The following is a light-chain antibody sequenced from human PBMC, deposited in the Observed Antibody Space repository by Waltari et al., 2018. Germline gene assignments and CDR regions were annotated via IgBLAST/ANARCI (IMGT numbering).Light chain of an antibody. J-gene: IGKJ1*01. CDR2: RAS. CDR3: QQYSDDWT. Sequence: ITFRASQSINRWFAWYQQKPGKAPNRLIYRASTLESGVPSRFSGSESGAEFTLTISSLQPDDFATYYCQQYSDDWTFGQGTKVEIK. CDR1: QSINRW. V-gene: IGKV1-5*03.